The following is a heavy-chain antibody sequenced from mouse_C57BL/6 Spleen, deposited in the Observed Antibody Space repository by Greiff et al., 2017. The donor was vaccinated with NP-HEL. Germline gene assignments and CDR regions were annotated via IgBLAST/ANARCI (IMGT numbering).Heavy chain of an antibody. CDR3: TRFLTGSDY. CDR1: GGEGRGCW. J-gene: IGHJ2*01. D-gene: IGHD4-1*01. V-gene: IGHV1-5*01. CDR2: IYPGNRDT. Sequence: EVQLQQSGTVLARRGASVKMFCKTDGGEGRGCWLDVGKQRPGQGLEWIGAIYPGNRDTSYNQKFKGKAKLTAVTSASTAYMELSSLTNEDSAVYYCTRFLTGSDYWGQGTTLTVSS.